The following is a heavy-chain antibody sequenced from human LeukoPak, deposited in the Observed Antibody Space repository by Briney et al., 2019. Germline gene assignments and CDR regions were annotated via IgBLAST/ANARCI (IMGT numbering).Heavy chain of an antibody. J-gene: IGHJ5*02. D-gene: IGHD3-22*01. V-gene: IGHV3-33*01. CDR1: GFTFSSYG. Sequence: GRSLRLSCAASGFTFSSYGMHWVRQAPGKGLEWVAVIWYDGSNQYYADSVKGRFTISRDNSKNMLYLQMNSLRAEDTAVYYCARAVLESSGYNVDPWGQGTLVTVSS. CDR3: ARAVLESSGYNVDP. CDR2: IWYDGSNQ.